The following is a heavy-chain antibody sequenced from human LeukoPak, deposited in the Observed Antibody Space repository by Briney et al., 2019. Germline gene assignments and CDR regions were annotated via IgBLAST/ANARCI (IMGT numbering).Heavy chain of an antibody. V-gene: IGHV4-59*12. CDR1: GGSISSYY. J-gene: IGHJ3*02. Sequence: PSETLSLTCTVSGGSISSYYWSWIRQPPGKGLEWIGYIYYSGSTNYNPSLKSRVTISVDTSKNQFSLKLSSVTAADTAVYYCARRRRSIAVAGTLGAFDIWGQGTMVTVSS. CDR3: ARRRRSIAVAGTLGAFDI. CDR2: IYYSGST. D-gene: IGHD6-19*01.